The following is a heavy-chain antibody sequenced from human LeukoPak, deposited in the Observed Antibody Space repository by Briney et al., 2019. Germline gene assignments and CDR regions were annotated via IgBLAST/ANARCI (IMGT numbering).Heavy chain of an antibody. V-gene: IGHV1-69*04. J-gene: IGHJ4*02. Sequence: ASVKVSCKASGGTFSSYAISWVRQAPGQGLEWRGRIIPILGIANYAQKFQGRVTITADKSTSTAYMQLSSLRSEDTAVYYCARDGYSYGSHDYWGQGTLVTVSS. CDR3: ARDGYSYGSHDY. D-gene: IGHD5-18*01. CDR1: GGTFSSYA. CDR2: IIPILGIA.